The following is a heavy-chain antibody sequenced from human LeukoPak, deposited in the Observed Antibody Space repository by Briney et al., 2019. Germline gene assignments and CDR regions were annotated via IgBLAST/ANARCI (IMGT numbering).Heavy chain of an antibody. D-gene: IGHD3-22*01. J-gene: IGHJ4*02. V-gene: IGHV1-2*02. Sequence: ASVKVSCKASGYTFTGYYIHWVRQAPGQGLEWMGWINPNTGGTNYAQKLQGRVTTTRDTSISTAYMELSRLRSDDTAVYYCARGSDSSGYYVLHFDYWGQGTLVTVSS. CDR2: INPNTGGT. CDR3: ARGSDSSGYYVLHFDY. CDR1: GYTFTGYY.